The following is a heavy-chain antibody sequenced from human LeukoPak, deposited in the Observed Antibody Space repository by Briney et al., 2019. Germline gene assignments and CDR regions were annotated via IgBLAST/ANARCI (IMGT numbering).Heavy chain of an antibody. Sequence: SETLSLTCSVSGYSISSGYYWGWIRQPPGKGLEWIGSMYHSGSTYYNPSLKSRVTISVDTSKNQFSLKLSSVTAADTAVYYCARRPYNWNDAHWFDPWGQGTLVTVSS. D-gene: IGHD1-20*01. J-gene: IGHJ5*02. CDR3: ARRPYNWNDAHWFDP. V-gene: IGHV4-38-2*02. CDR1: GYSISSGYY. CDR2: MYHSGST.